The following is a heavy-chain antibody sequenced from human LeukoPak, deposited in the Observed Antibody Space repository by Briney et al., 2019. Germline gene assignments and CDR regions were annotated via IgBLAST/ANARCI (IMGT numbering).Heavy chain of an antibody. J-gene: IGHJ4*02. D-gene: IGHD2-2*01. V-gene: IGHV3-7*01. Sequence: PGGSLRLSCAASGSTFSSYWMSWVRQAPGKGLEWVANIKQDGSEKYYVDSVKGRFTISRDNAKNSLYLQMNSLRAEDTAVYYCARVREDIVVVPAVSSLDYWGQGTLVTVSS. CDR3: ARVREDIVVVPAVSSLDY. CDR2: IKQDGSEK. CDR1: GSTFSSYW.